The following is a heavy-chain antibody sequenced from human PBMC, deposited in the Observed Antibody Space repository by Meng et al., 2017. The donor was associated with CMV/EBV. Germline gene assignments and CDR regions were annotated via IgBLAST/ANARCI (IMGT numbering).Heavy chain of an antibody. V-gene: IGHV1-2*02. CDR2: INPNSGGT. D-gene: IGHD3-3*01. J-gene: IGHJ6*02. CDR1: GYTFIDYG. CDR3: ARVLLRFLEWLSDYGMDV. Sequence: ASVKVSCKASGYTFIDYGISWVRQAPGQGLEWMGWINPNSGGTNYAQKFQGRVTMTRDTSISTAYMELSRLRSDDTAVYYCARVLLRFLEWLSDYGMDVWGQGTTVTVSS.